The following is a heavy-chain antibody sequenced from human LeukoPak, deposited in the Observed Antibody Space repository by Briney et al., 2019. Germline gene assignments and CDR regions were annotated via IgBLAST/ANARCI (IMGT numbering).Heavy chain of an antibody. CDR2: IYTSGST. D-gene: IGHD6-13*01. CDR1: GGSLSSYY. J-gene: IGHJ5*02. CDR3: ARDSRSWYLGFYWVGP. Sequence: SETLSLTCTVSGGSLSSYYWSWIRQPAGKGLEWIGRIYTSGSTNYNPPPQSRVTMSAHASKHQIPLNLRCITSADTTGHCSARDSRSWYLGFYWVGPWGQGTLVTVSS. V-gene: IGHV4-4*07.